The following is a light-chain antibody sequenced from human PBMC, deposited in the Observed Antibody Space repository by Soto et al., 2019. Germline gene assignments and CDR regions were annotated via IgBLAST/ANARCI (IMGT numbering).Light chain of an antibody. Sequence: EIVLTQSPGTLSLSPGERATLSCRASQSVADNYLAWYQQKPGQAPRLLIYAASRRATGIPDTFSGSGSGTDFTLTITRLEPEDFGLYYCQQYGHSPRTFGQGTRVEIK. CDR2: AAS. V-gene: IGKV3-20*01. CDR3: QQYGHSPRT. CDR1: QSVADNY. J-gene: IGKJ1*01.